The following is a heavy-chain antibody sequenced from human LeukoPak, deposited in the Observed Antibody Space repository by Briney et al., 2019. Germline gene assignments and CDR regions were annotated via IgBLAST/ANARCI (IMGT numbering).Heavy chain of an antibody. J-gene: IGHJ6*04. Sequence: SVKVSCKASGGTFSSYAISWVRQAPGQGLEWMGGIIPIFGTANYAQKFQGRVTITADDSTSTAYMELSSLRSEDTAVYYCARSCSSTSCSANYYYYGMDVWGKGTTVTVSS. D-gene: IGHD2-2*01. CDR3: ARSCSSTSCSANYYYYGMDV. CDR1: GGTFSSYA. V-gene: IGHV1-69*13. CDR2: IIPIFGTA.